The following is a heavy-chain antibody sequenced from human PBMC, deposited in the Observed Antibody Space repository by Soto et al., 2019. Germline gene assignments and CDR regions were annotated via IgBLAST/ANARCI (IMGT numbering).Heavy chain of an antibody. J-gene: IGHJ5*02. CDR2: IYYSGST. V-gene: IGHV4-31*03. Sequence: QVQLQESGPGLVKPSQILSLTCTVSGGSISSGGYYWSWIRQHPGKGLVWIGYIYYSGSTYYNPSLXSXMTISVDAPKNPFSLKLSSVTAAYTTVYSGARSIDPWGQGTLVTVSS. CDR3: ARSIDP. CDR1: GGSISSGGYY.